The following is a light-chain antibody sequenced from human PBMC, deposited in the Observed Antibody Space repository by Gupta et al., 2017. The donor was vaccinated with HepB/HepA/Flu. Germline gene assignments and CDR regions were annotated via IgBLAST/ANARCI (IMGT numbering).Light chain of an antibody. CDR1: SSNIGAGYD. Sequence: QSVLTPPPSVSGAPGPRVTLSCTGSSSNIGAGYDVHWYQQLPGTVPKVVIYINSNRPSGVPDRFAGSKSGTSASLAITGLQAEDEADYYCQSYDSSLSGVVFGGGTKLTVL. CDR3: QSYDSSLSGVV. J-gene: IGLJ2*01. V-gene: IGLV1-40*01. CDR2: INS.